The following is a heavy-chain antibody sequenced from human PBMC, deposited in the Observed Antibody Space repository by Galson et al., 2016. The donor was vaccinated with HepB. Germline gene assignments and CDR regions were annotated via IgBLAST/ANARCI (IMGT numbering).Heavy chain of an antibody. J-gene: IGHJ4*02. CDR2: ICGRCGDM. Sequence: SLRLSCAASGFTFDKYGMTWFRQAPGKGLEWVSTICGRCGDMDYADSVKGRFTIPRDDSKNTLYLHMNSLRVEDTAIYYCAIDPSQWHDLLFGNWAQGTRIPVSA. V-gene: IGHV3-23*01. CDR1: GFTFDKYG. CDR3: AIDPSQWHDLLFGN. D-gene: IGHD6-19*01.